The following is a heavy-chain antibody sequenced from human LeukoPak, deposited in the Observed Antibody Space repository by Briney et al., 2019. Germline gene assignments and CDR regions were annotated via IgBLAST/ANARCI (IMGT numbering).Heavy chain of an antibody. CDR3: AKALRYFDWLLYGDY. CDR1: GLTFSSYG. CDR2: ISYDGSNK. J-gene: IGHJ4*02. D-gene: IGHD3-9*01. Sequence: PGGSLRLSCAASGLTFSSYGMHWVRQAPGKGLEWVAVISYDGSNKYYADSVKGRFTISRDNSKNTLYLQMNSLRAEDTAVYYCAKALRYFDWLLYGDYWGQGTLVTVSS. V-gene: IGHV3-30*18.